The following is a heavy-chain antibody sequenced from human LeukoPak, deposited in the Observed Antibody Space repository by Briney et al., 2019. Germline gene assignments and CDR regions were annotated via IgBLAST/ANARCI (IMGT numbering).Heavy chain of an antibody. CDR2: IYTTGST. Sequence: SETLSLTCTVSGGSISSGSYCWSWIRQPAGKGLEWIGRIYTTGSTYYNPSLKSRVTISVDTSKNQFSLKLSSVSAADPAVYYCARVGGSYFPPYYYYYMDVWGKGTTVTISS. CDR1: GGSISSGSYC. J-gene: IGHJ6*03. D-gene: IGHD1-26*01. CDR3: ARVGGSYFPPYYYYYMDV. V-gene: IGHV4-61*02.